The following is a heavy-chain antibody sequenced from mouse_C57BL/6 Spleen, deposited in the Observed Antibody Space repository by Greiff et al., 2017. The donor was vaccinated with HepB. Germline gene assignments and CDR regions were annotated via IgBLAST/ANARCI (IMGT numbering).Heavy chain of an antibody. CDR2: ISDGGSYT. CDR1: GFTFSSYA. Sequence: EVQGVESGGGLVKPGGSLKLSCAASGFTFSSYAMSWVRQTPEKRLEWVATISDGGSYTYYPDNVKGRFTISRDNAKNNLYLQMSHLKSEDTAMYYCARDGYRGFAYWGQGTRVTVSA. V-gene: IGHV5-4*01. D-gene: IGHD2-2*01. CDR3: ARDGYRGFAY. J-gene: IGHJ3*01.